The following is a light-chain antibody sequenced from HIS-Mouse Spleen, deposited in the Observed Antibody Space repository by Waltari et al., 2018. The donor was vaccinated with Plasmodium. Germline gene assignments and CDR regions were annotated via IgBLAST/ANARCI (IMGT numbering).Light chain of an antibody. J-gene: IGLJ3*02. CDR2: EDS. CDR3: YSTDSSGNHRV. CDR1: PFPKTS. V-gene: IGLV3-10*01. Sequence: SYELTQPPSVSVSPGQPARITCPGAPFPKTSAYWYQQKSGQAPVPVIYEDSKRPSGIPERFSGSSAGTMATLTISGAQVEDEADYYCYSTDSSGNHRVFGGGTKLTVL.